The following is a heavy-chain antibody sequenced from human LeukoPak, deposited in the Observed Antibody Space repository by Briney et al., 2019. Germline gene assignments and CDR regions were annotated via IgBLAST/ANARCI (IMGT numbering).Heavy chain of an antibody. J-gene: IGHJ6*02. V-gene: IGHV5-51*01. CDR3: ATRGMDV. Sequence: LGESLKISCMGSGYLVTSYLSGGVRQIPGKGLECMGIIYTVDSDTRYSPSFQAKVTISANKSISTAYLQWRSLKASDTAMYYCATRGMDVWGQGTTVTVSS. CDR2: IYTVDSDT. CDR1: GYLVTSYL.